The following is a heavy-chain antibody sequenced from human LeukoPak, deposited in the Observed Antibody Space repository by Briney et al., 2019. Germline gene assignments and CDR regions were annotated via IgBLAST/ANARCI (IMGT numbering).Heavy chain of an antibody. Sequence: PSETLSLTCTVSGGSISSYYWSWIRQPPGKGLEWIGYIYYSGSTNYNPSLKSRVTISVDTSKNQFSLKLSSVTAADTAVYYCARVSQKQYSSGWYDYYYYMDVWGKGTTVTISS. D-gene: IGHD6-19*01. J-gene: IGHJ6*03. CDR3: ARVSQKQYSSGWYDYYYYMDV. V-gene: IGHV4-59*08. CDR1: GGSISSYY. CDR2: IYYSGST.